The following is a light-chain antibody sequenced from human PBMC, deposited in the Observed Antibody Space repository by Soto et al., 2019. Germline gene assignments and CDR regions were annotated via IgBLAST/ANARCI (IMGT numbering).Light chain of an antibody. CDR1: SSNIGAGYD. V-gene: IGLV1-40*01. Sequence: QSVLTQPPSVSGAPGQRVTISCTESSSNIGAGYDVHWYQQLPATAPKLLIYGNSNRPSGVPDRFSGSKSGTSASLAITGLHAEDEADYYSQSYDSSLSDWVFGGGTQLTVL. CDR2: GNS. CDR3: QSYDSSLSDWV. J-gene: IGLJ3*02.